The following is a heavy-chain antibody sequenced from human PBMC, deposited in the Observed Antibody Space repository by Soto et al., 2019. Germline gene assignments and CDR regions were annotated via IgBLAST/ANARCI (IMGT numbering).Heavy chain of an antibody. CDR1: DYPFTELS. CDR3: SRVRSVSGLFRSFDD. J-gene: IGHJ4*02. CDR2: FDPGDGET. Sequence: WASVKVSCKVYDYPFTELSIHWVRQAHGKGLEWVGGFDPGDGETIYAQKFQGRVTTTEDTSTDTAFMERSSVRASDRALDYCSRVRSVSGLFRSFDDWGQGTQVTV. V-gene: IGHV1-24*01. D-gene: IGHD2-15*01.